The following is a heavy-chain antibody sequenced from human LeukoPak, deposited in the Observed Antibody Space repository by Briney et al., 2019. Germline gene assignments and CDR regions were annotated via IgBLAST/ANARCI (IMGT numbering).Heavy chain of an antibody. CDR1: GGTISSYY. CDR3: ARNTYYNILTGYYGYFDL. CDR2: IHDSGST. V-gene: IGHV4-59*12. Sequence: SETLSLTCTVSGGTISSYYWNWIRQPPGKGLEWIGYIHDSGSTKYNPSLKSRVTISVETSKNQFSLKLSSVTAVDTAVYYCARNTYYNILTGYYGYFDLWGRGTLVTVSS. D-gene: IGHD3-9*01. J-gene: IGHJ2*01.